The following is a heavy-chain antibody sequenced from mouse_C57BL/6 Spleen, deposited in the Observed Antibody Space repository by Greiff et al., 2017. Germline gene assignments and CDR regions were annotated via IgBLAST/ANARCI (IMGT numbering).Heavy chain of an antibody. D-gene: IGHD2-4*01. CDR2: IYPGDGDT. Sequence: QVQLKQSGPELVKPGASVKISCKASGYAFSSSWMNWVKQRPGKGLEWIGRIYPGDGDTNYNGKFKGKATLTADKSSSTAYMQLSSLTSEDSAVYFCAITTLYYYAMDYWGQGTSVTVSS. J-gene: IGHJ4*01. V-gene: IGHV1-82*01. CDR1: GYAFSSSW. CDR3: AITTLYYYAMDY.